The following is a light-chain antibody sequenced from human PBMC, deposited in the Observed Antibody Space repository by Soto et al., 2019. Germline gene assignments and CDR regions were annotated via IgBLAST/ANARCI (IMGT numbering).Light chain of an antibody. V-gene: IGLV2-14*01. Sequence: QSALTQPASVSGSPGQSITISCTGTSSDVGGYNYVSWYQQHPGKAPKLMIYEVSNRPSGVSNRFSGSKSGNTASLTISGLQAEDEADYYCISYTSISTLVFGTGTKVTVL. CDR1: SSDVGGYNY. CDR2: EVS. CDR3: ISYTSISTLV. J-gene: IGLJ1*01.